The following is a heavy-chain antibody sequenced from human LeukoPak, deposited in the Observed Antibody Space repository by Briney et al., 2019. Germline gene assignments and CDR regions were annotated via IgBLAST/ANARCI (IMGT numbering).Heavy chain of an antibody. CDR3: ARDKIPSAGTPRGFDP. D-gene: IGHD6-13*01. Sequence: GGSLRLSCAASGFTFSSYSMNWVRQAPGKGLEWVSSISSTSSYIYYAASVKGRFTISRDNAKSSLYLQMNSLRAEGTAVYYCARDKIPSAGTPRGFDPWGRGTLVTVSS. J-gene: IGHJ5*02. CDR2: ISSTSSYI. V-gene: IGHV3-21*01. CDR1: GFTFSSYS.